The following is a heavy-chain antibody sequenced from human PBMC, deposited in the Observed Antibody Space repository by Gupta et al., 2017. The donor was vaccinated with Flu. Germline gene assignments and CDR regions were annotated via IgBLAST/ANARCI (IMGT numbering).Heavy chain of an antibody. D-gene: IGHD3-16*01. Sequence: RRAPGKGLESIGYLYYAAATVYNPSLKNRATIAVDTAKKEISLNLDSVTAADTAVYYCARSSQLLWGGGFESWGQGVLVTVSS. J-gene: IGHJ4*02. V-gene: IGHV4-59*01. CDR3: ARSSQLLWGGGFES. CDR2: LYYAAAT.